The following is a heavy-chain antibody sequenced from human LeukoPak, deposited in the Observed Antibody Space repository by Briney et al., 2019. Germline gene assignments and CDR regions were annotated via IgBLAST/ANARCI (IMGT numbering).Heavy chain of an antibody. J-gene: IGHJ3*02. CDR2: IRYDGSHK. Sequence: GGSLRLSCAASGFTFSTYGMHWVRQAPGKGLEWVAFIRYDGSHKYYADSVKGRFTISRDNSKNTLYLQMNSLRAEDTAVYYCARAGFYGDYEIDAFDIWGQGTMVTVSS. V-gene: IGHV3-30*02. CDR3: ARAGFYGDYEIDAFDI. D-gene: IGHD4-17*01. CDR1: GFTFSTYG.